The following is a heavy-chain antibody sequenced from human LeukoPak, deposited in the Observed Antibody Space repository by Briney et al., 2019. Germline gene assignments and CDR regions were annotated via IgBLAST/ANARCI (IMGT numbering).Heavy chain of an antibody. V-gene: IGHV4-4*07. Sequence: SETLSLTCTVSGGSISSYYWSWIRQPAGKGLEWIGRIYTSGSTNYNPSLKSRVTMSVDTSKNQFSLKLSSVAAADTAVYYCARDRDFGGDCSSLHYWGQGTLVTVSS. CDR2: IYTSGST. D-gene: IGHD2-21*01. J-gene: IGHJ4*02. CDR1: GGSISSYY. CDR3: ARDRDFGGDCSSLHY.